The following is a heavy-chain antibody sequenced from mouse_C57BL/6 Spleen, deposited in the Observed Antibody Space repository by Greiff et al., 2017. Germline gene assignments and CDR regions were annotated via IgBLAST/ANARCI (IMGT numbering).Heavy chain of an antibody. J-gene: IGHJ4*01. CDR2: IYPGDGDT. CDR3: ARRGPHYYAMDY. CDR1: GYAFSSSW. V-gene: IGHV1-82*01. Sequence: QVQLQQSGPELVKPGASVKISCKASGYAFSSSWMNWVKQRPGKGLEWIGRIYPGDGDTTYNGKFKGKATLTADKSSSTAYMQRSSLTSEDSAVYCCARRGPHYYAMDYWGQGTSVTVSS.